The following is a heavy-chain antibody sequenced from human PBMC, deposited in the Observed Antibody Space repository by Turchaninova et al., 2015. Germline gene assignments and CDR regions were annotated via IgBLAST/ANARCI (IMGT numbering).Heavy chain of an antibody. Sequence: QVQLVESGGGLVRPGRSLRLSCAASGFTFINSTMHWVRPAPVTWMEWLAMLSYDGKNKYYAESVKGRFTISRDNCKNTRYMQMKSLSTEDTAVYYWARVVSTPQTYYFDYWGQGTLVTVSS. CDR3: ARVVSTPQTYYFDY. CDR2: LSYDGKNK. CDR1: GFTFINST. V-gene: IGHV3-30*04. J-gene: IGHJ4*02. D-gene: IGHD3-16*01.